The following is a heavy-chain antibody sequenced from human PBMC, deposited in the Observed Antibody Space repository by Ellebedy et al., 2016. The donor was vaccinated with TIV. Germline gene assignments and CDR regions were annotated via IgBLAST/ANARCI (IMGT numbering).Heavy chain of an antibody. CDR2: FDPEDGET. D-gene: IGHD1-26*01. Sequence: ASVKVSCKVSGYTLTELSMHWVRQAPGKGLEWMGGFDPEDGETIFAQKFQGRVTMTEDTSTDTAYMELSSLRSEDTAVYYCATLGMAPSDFDYWGQGTLVTVSS. CDR3: ATLGMAPSDFDY. V-gene: IGHV1-24*01. CDR1: GYTLTELS. J-gene: IGHJ4*02.